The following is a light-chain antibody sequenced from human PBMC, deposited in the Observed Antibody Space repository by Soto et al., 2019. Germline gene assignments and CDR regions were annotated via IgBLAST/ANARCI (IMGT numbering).Light chain of an antibody. CDR3: QHYNTWPWT. CDR1: QSVNSN. CDR2: GAS. V-gene: IGKV3-15*01. J-gene: IGKJ1*01. Sequence: VMTQSPATLSLSPGERATLSCRASQSVNSNLAWYQQKLGQAPRVLIYGASTRATGIPARFSGSGSETEFILTISSLQSEDSATYYCQHYNTWPWTFGQGTKVDIK.